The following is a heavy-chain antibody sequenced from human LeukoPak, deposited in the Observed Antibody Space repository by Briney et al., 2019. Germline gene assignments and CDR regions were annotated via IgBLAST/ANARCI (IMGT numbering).Heavy chain of an antibody. Sequence: ASVKVSCKASGYTFTGYYMHWVRQAPGQGLEWMGRFNPNSGGTNYAQKFQGRVTMTRDTSISTAYMELSRLRSDDTAVYYCASPRGRDGYNYGFFDYWGQGTLVTVSS. J-gene: IGHJ4*02. V-gene: IGHV1-2*06. CDR1: GYTFTGYY. CDR3: ASPRGRDGYNYGFFDY. D-gene: IGHD5-24*01. CDR2: FNPNSGGT.